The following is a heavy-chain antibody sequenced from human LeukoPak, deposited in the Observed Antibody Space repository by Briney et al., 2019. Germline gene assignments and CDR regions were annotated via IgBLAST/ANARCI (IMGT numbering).Heavy chain of an antibody. Sequence: GGSLRLSCAASGFTFSSYAMSWVRQAPGKGLEWVSATSGSGGSTYYADSVKGRFTISRDNSKNTLYLQMNSLRAEDTAVYYCAKASYSSSYNWFDPWGQGTLVTVSS. V-gene: IGHV3-23*01. CDR1: GFTFSSYA. CDR2: TSGSGGST. CDR3: AKASYSSSYNWFDP. D-gene: IGHD6-6*01. J-gene: IGHJ5*02.